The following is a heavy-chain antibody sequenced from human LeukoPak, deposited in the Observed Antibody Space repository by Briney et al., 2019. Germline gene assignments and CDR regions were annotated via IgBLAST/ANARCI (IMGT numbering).Heavy chain of an antibody. Sequence: ASVKVSCKASGYTFTSYGISWVRQAPGQGLEWMGWISAYNGNTNYAQKLQGRVTVTTDTSTSTAYMELRSLRSDDTAVYYCARDYDYYGSGSYDYWGQGTLVTVSS. CDR3: ARDYDYYGSGSYDY. CDR2: ISAYNGNT. CDR1: GYTFTSYG. V-gene: IGHV1-18*01. J-gene: IGHJ4*02. D-gene: IGHD3-10*01.